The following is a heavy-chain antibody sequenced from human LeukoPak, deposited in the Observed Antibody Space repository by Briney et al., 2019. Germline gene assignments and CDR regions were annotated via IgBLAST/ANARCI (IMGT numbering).Heavy chain of an antibody. J-gene: IGHJ4*02. CDR1: GFTFSSYT. Sequence: QTGGSLRLSCTASGFTFSSYTMSWVRQAPGKGLKWVSTITTGGPNTYYADSVKGRFTVSRDDSKNTLYLQMNSLGAEDTAVYYCAKDGGLWVSAHWGDSWGRGTLVTVSS. D-gene: IGHD7-27*01. CDR2: ITTGGPNT. CDR3: AKDGGLWVSAHWGDS. V-gene: IGHV3-23*01.